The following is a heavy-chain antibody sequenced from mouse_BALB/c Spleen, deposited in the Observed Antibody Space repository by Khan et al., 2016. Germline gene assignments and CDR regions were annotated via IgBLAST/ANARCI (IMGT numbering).Heavy chain of an antibody. V-gene: IGHV2-9*02. Sequence: VQLQESGPGLVAPSQSLSITCTVSGFSLTSYGVHWVRQPPGKGLEWLGVIWSGGSTYFNSALMSRLSISKDTSNGKVCVKMNSMQTADTAMYYCARLEDIWGQGTTLTVSS. CDR3: ARLEDI. D-gene: IGHD1-3*01. CDR1: GFSLTSYG. J-gene: IGHJ2*01. CDR2: IWSGGST.